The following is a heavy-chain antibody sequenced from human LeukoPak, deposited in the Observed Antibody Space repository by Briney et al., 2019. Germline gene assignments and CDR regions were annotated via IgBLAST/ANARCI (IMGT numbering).Heavy chain of an antibody. CDR2: ISYDGSNK. V-gene: IGHV3-30*18. CDR3: AKDLGYTSWYYFDY. CDR1: GFTFSSYG. J-gene: IGHJ4*02. D-gene: IGHD2-2*01. Sequence: GGSLRLSCAASGFTFSSYGMHWVRQAPGKGLEWVAVISYDGSNKYYADSVKGRFTISRDNFKNTLYLQMNNLSAEDTAIYYCAKDLGYTSWYYFDYWGQGTLVTVSS.